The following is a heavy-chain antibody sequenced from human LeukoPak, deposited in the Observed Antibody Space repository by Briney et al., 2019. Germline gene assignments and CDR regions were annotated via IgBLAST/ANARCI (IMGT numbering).Heavy chain of an antibody. CDR2: IYYSGST. Sequence: KPSETLSLTCTVSIGSVSNHYWSWIRQPPGKGLEWIGYIYYSGSTNYNPSLKSRVTISVDTSKNQFSLKLSSVTAADTAVYYCARGGVKLYYFDYWGQGTLVTVSS. CDR3: ARGGVKLYYFDY. V-gene: IGHV4-59*02. D-gene: IGHD3-16*01. J-gene: IGHJ4*02. CDR1: IGSVSNHY.